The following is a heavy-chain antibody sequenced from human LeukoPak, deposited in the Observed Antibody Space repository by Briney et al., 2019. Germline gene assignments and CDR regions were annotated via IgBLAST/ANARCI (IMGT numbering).Heavy chain of an antibody. CDR3: AKESNSSDNWYFDL. V-gene: IGHV4-59*01. D-gene: IGHD2/OR15-2a*01. CDR2: MYNSGST. J-gene: IGHJ2*01. CDR1: GGSISSYY. Sequence: PSETLSLTCTVSGGSISSYYWSWIRQPPGKGLEWIGYMYNSGSTNNNPSLKSRVTISVDKSKNQFSLKLSSVTAADTAVYYCAKESNSSDNWYFDLWGRGTLVTVSS.